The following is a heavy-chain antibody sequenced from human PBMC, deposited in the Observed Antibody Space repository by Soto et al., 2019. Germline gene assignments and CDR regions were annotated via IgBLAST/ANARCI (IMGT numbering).Heavy chain of an antibody. CDR3: ARGRLLLWFGELFLYYGMDV. CDR1: GGSISSGDYY. D-gene: IGHD3-10*01. V-gene: IGHV4-30-4*01. Sequence: TLSLTCTVSGGSISSGDYYWSWIRQPPGKGLEWIGYINYSGSTYYNPSLKSRVTISVDTSKNQFSLKLSSVTAADTAVYYCARGRLLLWFGELFLYYGMDVWGQGTTVTVSS. CDR2: INYSGST. J-gene: IGHJ6*02.